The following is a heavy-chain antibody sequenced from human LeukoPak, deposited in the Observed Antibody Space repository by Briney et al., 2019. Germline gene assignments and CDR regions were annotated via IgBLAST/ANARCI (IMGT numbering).Heavy chain of an antibody. D-gene: IGHD1-14*01. CDR3: AGPEGGLDP. CDR2: MNPNSGNT. J-gene: IGHJ5*02. Sequence: ASGKVSCKASGYTFTSYDINWVRQATGQGLEWMGWMNPNSGNTGYAQKFQGRVIMTRNTSISTAKIELRSLRTEDTTVEYWAGPEGGLDPWGQGTVVSVSS. CDR1: GYTFTSYD. V-gene: IGHV1-8*01.